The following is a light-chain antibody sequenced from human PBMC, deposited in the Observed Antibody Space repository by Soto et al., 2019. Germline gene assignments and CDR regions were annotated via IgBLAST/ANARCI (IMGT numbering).Light chain of an antibody. J-gene: IGLJ1*01. CDR3: CSYAFSLYV. CDR2: DVS. CDR1: SDDVGTYDY. Sequence: QSALTQPRSVSGSPGQSVTISCTGTSDDVGTYDYVSWYQHHPGKVPRLLIYDVSQRPSGVPDRFSGSKSGNTASLTISGLQAEDEADYYCCSYAFSLYVFGSGTQLTVL. V-gene: IGLV2-11*01.